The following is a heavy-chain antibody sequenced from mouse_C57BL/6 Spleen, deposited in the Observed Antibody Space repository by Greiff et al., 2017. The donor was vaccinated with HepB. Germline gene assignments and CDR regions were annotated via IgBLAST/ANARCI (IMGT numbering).Heavy chain of an antibody. J-gene: IGHJ1*03. CDR3: ARWDYNWYFDV. CDR2: IRNKANGYTT. Sequence: EVQGVESGGGLVQPGGSLSLSCAASGFTFTDYYMSWVRQPPGKALEWLGFIRNKANGYTTEYSASVKGRFTISRDNSQSILYLQMNALRAEDSATYYCARWDYNWYFDVWGTGTTVTVSS. V-gene: IGHV7-3*01. D-gene: IGHD2-4*01. CDR1: GFTFTDYY.